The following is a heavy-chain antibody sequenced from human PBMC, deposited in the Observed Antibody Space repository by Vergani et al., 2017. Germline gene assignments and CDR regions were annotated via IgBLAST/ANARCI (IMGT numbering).Heavy chain of an antibody. Sequence: QVQLVESGGGVVQPGRSLRLSCAASGFTFSSYGMHWVRQAPGTGLEWGAVISYDGSNKYYADYVKGRFTISRENSKNTLYLQMNSLRAEDTAVYYCAKDFYGSGSYYVYYYYYGMDVWGKGTTVTVSS. D-gene: IGHD3-10*01. CDR3: AKDFYGSGSYYVYYYYYGMDV. CDR2: ISYDGSNK. J-gene: IGHJ6*04. CDR1: GFTFSSYG. V-gene: IGHV3-30*18.